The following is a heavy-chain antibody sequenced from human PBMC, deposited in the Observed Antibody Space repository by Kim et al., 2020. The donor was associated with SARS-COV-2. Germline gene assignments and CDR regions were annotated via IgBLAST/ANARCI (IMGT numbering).Heavy chain of an antibody. CDR3: AKGGGVMYY. D-gene: IGHD2-21*01. CDR1: GFTFSSYA. CDR2: ISGSGGGT. Sequence: GGSLRLSCAASGFTFSSYAMSWVRQAPGKGLEWVSTISGSGGGTYYADSVKGRFTISRDNSKNTLYLQMNSLRAEDTAVYFCAKGGGVMYYWGQGTLVTVSS. J-gene: IGHJ4*02. V-gene: IGHV3-23*01.